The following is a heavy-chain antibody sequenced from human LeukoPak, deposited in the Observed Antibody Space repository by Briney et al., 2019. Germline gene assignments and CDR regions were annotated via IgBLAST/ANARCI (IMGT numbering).Heavy chain of an antibody. CDR1: GFTFSSYS. J-gene: IGHJ2*01. V-gene: IGHV3-48*01. CDR3: ARDLAYWYFDL. CDR2: ISSSSSTI. Sequence: GGSLRLSCAASGFTFSSYSMNWVRQAPGKGLEWASYISSSSSTIYYADSVKGRFTISRDNAKNSLYLQMNSLRAEDTAVYYCARDLAYWYFDLWGRGTLVTVSS.